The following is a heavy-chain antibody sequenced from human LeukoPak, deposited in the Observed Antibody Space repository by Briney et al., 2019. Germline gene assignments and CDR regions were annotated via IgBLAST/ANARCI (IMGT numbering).Heavy chain of an antibody. V-gene: IGHV5-51*01. D-gene: IGHD2-15*01. CDR2: IYAGDSDT. J-gene: IGHJ4*02. Sequence: GASLQISCRGSGSIFSDYWIGWVRQLPGRGLEWMGIIYAGDSDTRYMPSFQGQVTISADKSINTAYLQWSSLKASDTAVYFCARERGYYCSTGSCYFDFWGQGTLVTVSS. CDR3: ARERGYYCSTGSCYFDF. CDR1: GSIFSDYW.